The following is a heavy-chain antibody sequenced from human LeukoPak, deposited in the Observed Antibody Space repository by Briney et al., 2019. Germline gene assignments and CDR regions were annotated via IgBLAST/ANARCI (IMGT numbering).Heavy chain of an antibody. J-gene: IGHJ4*02. D-gene: IGHD2-21*02. CDR3: ARAGPETVTANFDY. Sequence: PSETLSLTCTVSGGSISSYYWRWIRQPAGKGLEWIGRIYTSGSTYYNPSLKSRVTISVDTSKNQFSLKLSSVTAADTAVYYCARAGPETVTANFDYWGQGTLVTVSS. V-gene: IGHV4-4*07. CDR1: GGSISSYY. CDR2: IYTSGST.